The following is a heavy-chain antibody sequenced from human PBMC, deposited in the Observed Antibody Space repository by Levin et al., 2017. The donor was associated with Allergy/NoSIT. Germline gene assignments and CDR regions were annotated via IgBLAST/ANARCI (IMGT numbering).Heavy chain of an antibody. V-gene: IGHV3-7*01. CDR3: ARVYSNSFRFYSYYYGLDV. Sequence: AGGSLRLSCAASGFTFSNSWMSWVRQAPGKGLEWVANIKQDGTENYYVDSVKGRFTISRDNAKNSLYLQMNSLRAEDTAVYFCARVYSNSFRFYSYYYGLDVWGQGTTVIVSS. CDR2: IKQDGTEN. J-gene: IGHJ6*02. D-gene: IGHD4-11*01. CDR1: GFTFSNSW.